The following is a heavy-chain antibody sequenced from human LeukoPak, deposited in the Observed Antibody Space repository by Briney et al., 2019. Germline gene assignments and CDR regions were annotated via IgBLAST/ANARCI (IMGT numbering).Heavy chain of an antibody. CDR1: GFTFSDYY. Sequence: GGSLRLSCAASGFTFSDYYMSWIRQAPGKGLEWVSYISSSGSTIYYADSVKGRFTISRDNAKNSLYLQMNSLRAEDTAVYYXXRGPRTYYIDVWGKGTTVTISS. CDR3: XRGPRTYYIDV. V-gene: IGHV3-11*04. J-gene: IGHJ6*03. CDR2: ISSSGSTI.